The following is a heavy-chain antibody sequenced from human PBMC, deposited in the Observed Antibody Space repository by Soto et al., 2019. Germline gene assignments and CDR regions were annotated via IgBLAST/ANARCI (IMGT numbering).Heavy chain of an antibody. CDR3: ARVRGRFLEWLLNWFDP. D-gene: IGHD3-3*01. J-gene: IGHJ5*02. Sequence: SETLSLTCTVSGGSISSSSYYWGWIRQPPGKGLEWIGSIYYSGSTYYNPSLKSRVTISVDTSKNQFSLKLSSVTAADTAVYYCARVRGRFLEWLLNWFDPWGQGTLVTAPQ. CDR1: GGSISSSSYY. V-gene: IGHV4-39*01. CDR2: IYYSGST.